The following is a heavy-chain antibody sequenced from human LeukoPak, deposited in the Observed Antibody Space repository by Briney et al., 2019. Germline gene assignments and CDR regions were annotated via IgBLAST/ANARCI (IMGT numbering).Heavy chain of an antibody. J-gene: IGHJ3*02. V-gene: IGHV4-59*12. D-gene: IGHD3-3*01. Sequence: PSETLSLTCTVSGGSISSYYWSWIRQPPGKGLEWIGYIYYSGSTNYNPSLKSRVTISVDTSKNQFSLKLSSVTAADTAVYYCARETLRFFPNAFDNWGQGTMVTVSS. CDR1: GGSISSYY. CDR3: ARETLRFFPNAFDN. CDR2: IYYSGST.